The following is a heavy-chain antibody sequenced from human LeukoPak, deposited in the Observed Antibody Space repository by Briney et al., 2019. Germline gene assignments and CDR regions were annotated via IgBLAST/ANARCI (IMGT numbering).Heavy chain of an antibody. D-gene: IGHD1-14*01. CDR1: RYTFTSYA. CDR2: INAGHGNT. J-gene: IGHJ4*02. V-gene: IGHV1-3*01. CDR3: ARGAGFAEPLPEY. Sequence: ASVKVSCKASRYTFTSYAIQWVRQAPGQRLEWMGWINAGHGNTKYSQNFQGRVTITRDTSASTAYMELSSLRSEDTAVYYCARGAGFAEPLPEYWGQGTLLTVSS.